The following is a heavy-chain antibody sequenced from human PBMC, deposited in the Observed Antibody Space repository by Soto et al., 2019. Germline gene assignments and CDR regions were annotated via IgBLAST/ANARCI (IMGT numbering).Heavy chain of an antibody. D-gene: IGHD2-15*01. CDR2: IYYSGST. V-gene: IGHV4-39*01. CDR1: GGSISSSSYY. J-gene: IGHJ4*02. Sequence: SETLSLTCTVSGGSISSSSYYWGWIRQPPGKGLEWIGSIYYSGSTYYNPSLKSRVTISVDTSKNQFSLKLSSVTAADTAVYYCARLPYCSGGSCYGQEDYWGQGTLVTVSS. CDR3: ARLPYCSGGSCYGQEDY.